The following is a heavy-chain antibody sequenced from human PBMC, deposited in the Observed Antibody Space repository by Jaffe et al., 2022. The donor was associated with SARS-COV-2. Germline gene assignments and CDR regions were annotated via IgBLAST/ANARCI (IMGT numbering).Heavy chain of an antibody. V-gene: IGHV5-51*01. Sequence: EVQLVQSGAEVKKPGESLKISCQASGYTFTNYWIGWVRQLPGKGLEWMGIIYPGDYDTKYSPSFQGQVTISADKSLSTAFLQWSSLKASDTAMYYCARSDGLAPPVFWGQGTLVIVSS. CDR2: IYPGDYDT. J-gene: IGHJ4*02. CDR3: ARSDGLAPPVF. CDR1: GYTFTNYW. D-gene: IGHD3-9*01.